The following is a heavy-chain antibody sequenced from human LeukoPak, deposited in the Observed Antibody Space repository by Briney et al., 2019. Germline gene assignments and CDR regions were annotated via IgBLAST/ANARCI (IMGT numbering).Heavy chain of an antibody. D-gene: IGHD2-2*01. Sequence: SVKVSCKASGGTFSSYTISGVRQAPGQGLEWMGRIIPILGIANYAQKFQGRVTITADKSTSTAYMELSSLRSEDTAVYYCASGGTGVVPAAILESGYYYYGMDVWGQGTTVTVSS. J-gene: IGHJ6*02. V-gene: IGHV1-69*02. CDR3: ASGGTGVVPAAILESGYYYYGMDV. CDR2: IIPILGIA. CDR1: GGTFSSYT.